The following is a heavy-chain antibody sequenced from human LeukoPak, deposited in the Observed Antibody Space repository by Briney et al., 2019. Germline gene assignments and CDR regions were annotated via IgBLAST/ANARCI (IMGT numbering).Heavy chain of an antibody. CDR2: IIPIFGTA. D-gene: IGHD3-10*01. CDR1: GGTFSSYA. V-gene: IGHV1-69*06. Sequence: SVKVSCKASGGTFSSYAISWVRQAPGQGLEWMGGIIPIFGTANYAQKFQGRVTITADKSTSTAYMELSSLRSEDTAVYYCARELGEYYYGSGSSSSDAFDIWGQGTMVTVSS. CDR3: ARELGEYYYGSGSSSSDAFDI. J-gene: IGHJ3*02.